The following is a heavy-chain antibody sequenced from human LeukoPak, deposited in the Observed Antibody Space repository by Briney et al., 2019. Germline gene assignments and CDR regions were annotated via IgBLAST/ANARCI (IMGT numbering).Heavy chain of an antibody. CDR1: GFTFSTYG. Sequence: GGSLRLSCAVSGFTFSTYGMHWVRQAPGKGLEWVAVISYDGINIYYLDSVKGRFTISRDNSKNTLYLQMYSLRAEDTAVYYCAKEKDPRGYSFGTDYWGQGILVTVTS. CDR3: AKEKDPRGYSFGTDY. D-gene: IGHD5-18*01. V-gene: IGHV3-30*18. CDR2: ISYDGINI. J-gene: IGHJ4*02.